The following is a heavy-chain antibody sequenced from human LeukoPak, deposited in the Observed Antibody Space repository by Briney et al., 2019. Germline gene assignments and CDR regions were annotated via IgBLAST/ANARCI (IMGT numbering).Heavy chain of an antibody. CDR2: ISYDGSNK. Sequence: GGSLRLSCAASGFTFSSYAMSWVRQAPGKGLEWVAVISYDGSNKYYADSVKGRFTISRDNSKNTLYLQMNSLRAEDTAVYYCPRPPGYEAFETWAKGQWSPSLQ. V-gene: IGHV3-30-3*01. J-gene: IGHJ3*02. CDR1: GFTFSSYA. CDR3: PRPPGYEAFET. D-gene: IGHD3-22*01.